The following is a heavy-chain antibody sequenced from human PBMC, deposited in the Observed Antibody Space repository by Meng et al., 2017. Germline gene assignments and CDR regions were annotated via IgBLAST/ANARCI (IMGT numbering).Heavy chain of an antibody. J-gene: IGHJ1*01. CDR3: AHSPEMATTTKYFQH. CDR2: NYLNDDK. CDR1: GFSISTSWVG. D-gene: IGHD5-24*01. Sequence: IPFEEACSSLLKPTQTLPLACTLCGFSISTSWVGVGWVRQPPGKALEWLALNYLNDDKPYSPSLKSRLTITKDTSKNQVVLTMTNMDPVDTATYYCAHSPEMATTTKYFQHWGQGTLVTASS. V-gene: IGHV2-5*01.